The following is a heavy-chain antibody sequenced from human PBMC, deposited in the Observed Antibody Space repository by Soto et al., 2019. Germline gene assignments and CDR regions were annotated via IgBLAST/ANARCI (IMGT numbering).Heavy chain of an antibody. CDR1: GYTFTSYG. CDR3: ARDGGIVVVVAATRPYYCGMDV. Sequence: QVQLVQSGAEVKKPGASVKVSCKASGYTFTSYGISWVRQAPGQGLEWMGWISAYNGNTNYAQKIQGRVTMTTATSTSTAYMELRSLRSDDTAVYYCARDGGIVVVVAATRPYYCGMDVWGQGTTVTVSS. CDR2: ISAYNGNT. D-gene: IGHD2-15*01. J-gene: IGHJ6*02. V-gene: IGHV1-18*01.